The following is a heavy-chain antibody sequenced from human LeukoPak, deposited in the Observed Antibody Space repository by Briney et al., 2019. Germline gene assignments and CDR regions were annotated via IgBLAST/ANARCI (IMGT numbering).Heavy chain of an antibody. CDR2: IYNGVNT. CDR3: ARDPPVAGTS. D-gene: IGHD6-19*01. V-gene: IGHV4-61*01. CDR1: GASVSSASY. J-gene: IGHJ4*02. Sequence: SETLSLTCTVSGASVSSASYWSWIRQPPGKGVEWIAHIYNGVNTNYNPSLKSRVTISVDTSKNQFSLKLSSVTAADTAVYYCARDPPVAGTSWGQGTLVTVSS.